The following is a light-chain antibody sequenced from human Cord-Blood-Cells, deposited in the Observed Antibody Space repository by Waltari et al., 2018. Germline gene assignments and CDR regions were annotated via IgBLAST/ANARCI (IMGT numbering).Light chain of an antibody. V-gene: IGLV2-14*03. CDR2: DVS. CDR3: SSYTSSSTWV. CDR1: SSDVGGYTY. Sequence: SALTQPASVPGSLGQSITISCNGTSSDVGGYTYVPWYQQHPGKAPKLMIYDVSNRPSGVSNRFSGSKSGNTASLTISGLQAEDEADYYCSSYTSSSTWVFGGGTKLTVL. J-gene: IGLJ3*02.